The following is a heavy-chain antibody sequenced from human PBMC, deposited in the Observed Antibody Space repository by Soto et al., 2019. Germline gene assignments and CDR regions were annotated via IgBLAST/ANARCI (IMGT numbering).Heavy chain of an antibody. CDR2: TYYRSKWYN. V-gene: IGHV6-1*01. CDR1: GDSVSSNSAA. J-gene: IGHJ3*02. Sequence: SQTLSLTCAISGDSVSSNSAAWNWIRQSPSRGLEWLGRTYYRSKWYNDYAVSVKSRITINPDTSKNQFSLQLNSVTPEDTAVYYCARELGTPMNYDILTGYLEAPHAFDIWGQGKMVTVSS. CDR3: ARELGTPMNYDILTGYLEAPHAFDI. D-gene: IGHD3-9*01.